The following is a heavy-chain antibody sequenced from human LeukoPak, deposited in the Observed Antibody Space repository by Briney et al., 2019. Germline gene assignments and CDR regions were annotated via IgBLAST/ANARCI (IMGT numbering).Heavy chain of an antibody. J-gene: IGHJ4*02. CDR2: ISGSGDRA. V-gene: IGHV3-23*01. Sequence: GGSLRLSCAASGFTFDDYGMTWVRQAPAKGLEWVSGISGSGDRANYADSLKGRFTISRDNSKRTVYLQMDSLRADDTAVYYCAKGHGDWKGNYFDYWGQGILVTVSS. D-gene: IGHD4-17*01. CDR3: AKGHGDWKGNYFDY. CDR1: GFTFDDYG.